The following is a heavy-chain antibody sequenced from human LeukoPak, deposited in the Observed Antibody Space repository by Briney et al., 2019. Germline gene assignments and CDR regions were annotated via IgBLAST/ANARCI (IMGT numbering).Heavy chain of an antibody. CDR3: AREYYYDSSGYYYGY. CDR2: ISSSGSTI. V-gene: IGHV3-11*01. Sequence: GGSLRLSCAASGYTFSDYYMSWIRQAPGKGLEWVSYISSSGSTIYYADSVKGRFTISRDNAKNSLYLQMNSLRAEDTAVYYCAREYYYDSSGYYYGYWGQGTLVTVSS. J-gene: IGHJ4*02. CDR1: GYTFSDYY. D-gene: IGHD3-22*01.